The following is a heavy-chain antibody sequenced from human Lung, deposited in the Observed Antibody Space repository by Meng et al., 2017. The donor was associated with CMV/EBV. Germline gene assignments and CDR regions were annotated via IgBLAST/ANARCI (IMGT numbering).Heavy chain of an antibody. J-gene: IGHJ5*02. CDR1: GGSIGSSGFY. V-gene: IGHV4-39*07. CDR3: ARVDRQWFDP. CDR2: FYQGGTT. Sequence: TCTVAGGSIGSSGFYWGWHRQPPGKGLEWIGNFYQGGTTSFHPSLKGRVSISLDMSKNQFSLNLNSVTAADTAVYYCARVDRQWFDPWGQGTLVTVSS.